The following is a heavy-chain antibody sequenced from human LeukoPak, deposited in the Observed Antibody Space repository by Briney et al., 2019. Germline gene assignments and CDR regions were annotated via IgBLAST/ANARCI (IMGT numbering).Heavy chain of an antibody. Sequence: GGSLRLSCAASGFTFSSYWMRWFRQAPGKGPVWVSRINSDGSNTNYADSVKGRFTISRDNSKNTLYLQMNSLRAEDTAVYYCAKVLVVAGTGYWGQGTLVTVSS. CDR1: GFTFSSYW. CDR3: AKVLVVAGTGY. CDR2: INSDGSNT. J-gene: IGHJ4*02. V-gene: IGHV3-74*01. D-gene: IGHD2-2*01.